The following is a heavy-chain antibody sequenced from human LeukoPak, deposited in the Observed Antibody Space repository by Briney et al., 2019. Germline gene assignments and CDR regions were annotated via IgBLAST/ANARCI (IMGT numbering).Heavy chain of an antibody. CDR2: IIPIFATA. D-gene: IGHD2-2*02. J-gene: IGHJ5*02. V-gene: IGHV1-69*05. Sequence: ASVKVSCKASGGTFSSYAISWVRQAPGQGLEWMGGIIPIFATANYAQKFQGRVTITTDESTRTAYMELSSLRSEDTAVYYCARGYCSSTSCYTMDHWFDPWSQGTLVTVSS. CDR1: GGTFSSYA. CDR3: ARGYCSSTSCYTMDHWFDP.